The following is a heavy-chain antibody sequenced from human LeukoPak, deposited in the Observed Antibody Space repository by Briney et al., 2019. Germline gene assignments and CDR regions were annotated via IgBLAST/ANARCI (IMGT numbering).Heavy chain of an antibody. Sequence: GASVKVSCKASGGTFSSYAISLVRQAPGQGLEWMGRIIPIFGTANYAQKFQGRVTITTDESTSTAYMELSSLRSEDTAVYYCARDSGLVSALGFDYWGQGTLVTVSS. V-gene: IGHV1-69*05. CDR1: GGTFSSYA. J-gene: IGHJ4*02. D-gene: IGHD6-6*01. CDR3: ARDSGLVSALGFDY. CDR2: IIPIFGTA.